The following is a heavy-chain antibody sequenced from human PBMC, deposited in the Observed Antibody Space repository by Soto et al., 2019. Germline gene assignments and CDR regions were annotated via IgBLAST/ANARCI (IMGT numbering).Heavy chain of an antibody. V-gene: IGHV3-30*18. D-gene: IGHD6-13*01. CDR1: GFTFSSYG. Sequence: GGSLRLSCAAPGFTFSSYGMHWVRQAPGKGLEWVAVISYDGSNKYYADSVKGRFTISRDNSKNTLYLQMNSLRAEDTAVYYCAKIIAAAATRNYYGMDVWGQGTTVTVSS. J-gene: IGHJ6*02. CDR2: ISYDGSNK. CDR3: AKIIAAAATRNYYGMDV.